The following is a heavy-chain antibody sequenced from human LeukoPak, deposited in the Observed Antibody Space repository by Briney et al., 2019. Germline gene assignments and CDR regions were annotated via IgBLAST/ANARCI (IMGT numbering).Heavy chain of an antibody. D-gene: IGHD5-12*01. V-gene: IGHV3-66*01. Sequence: GGSLRLSCAASGFTVSHNTMSWVRQAPGKGLEWVSLVYSAGTTYYADSVKGRFTISRGNSKNTLFLQMNNLRAEDTAVYYCAETRGYSGYDHIDYWGQGTLVTVSS. J-gene: IGHJ4*02. CDR3: AETRGYSGYDHIDY. CDR2: VYSAGTT. CDR1: GFTVSHNT.